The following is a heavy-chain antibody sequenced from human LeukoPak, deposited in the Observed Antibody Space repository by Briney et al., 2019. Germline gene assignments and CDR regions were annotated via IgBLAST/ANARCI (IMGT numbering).Heavy chain of an antibody. CDR2: ISAYNGNT. Sequence: ASVKVSCKAPGYTFTSYGISWVRQAPGQGLEWMGWISAYNGNTNYAQKLQGRVTMTTDTSTSTAYMELRSLRSDDTAVYYCARDLVGYYDSSGYYGNNWFDPWGQGTLVTVSS. CDR3: ARDLVGYYDSSGYYGNNWFDP. J-gene: IGHJ5*02. CDR1: GYTFTSYG. V-gene: IGHV1-18*01. D-gene: IGHD3-22*01.